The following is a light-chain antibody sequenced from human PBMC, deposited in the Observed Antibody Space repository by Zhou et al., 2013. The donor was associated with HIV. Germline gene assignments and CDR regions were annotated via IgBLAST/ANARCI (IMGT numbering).Light chain of an antibody. Sequence: ETVLTQSPATLSLSPGERATLSCRASQSVASYLAWFQQKPGQPPRLLIYDASNRATGIPARFSGSGSGTDFALTISGLEPEDFAVYYCQQRQSWPLTFGRRDQGGN. CDR2: DAS. CDR3: QQRQSWPLT. V-gene: IGKV3-11*01. J-gene: IGKJ1*01. CDR1: QSVASY.